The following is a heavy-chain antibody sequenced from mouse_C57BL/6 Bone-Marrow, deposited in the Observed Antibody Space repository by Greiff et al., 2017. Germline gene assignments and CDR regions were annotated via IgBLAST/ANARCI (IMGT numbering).Heavy chain of an antibody. V-gene: IGHV1-81*01. CDR2: IYPRSGNT. CDR1: GYTFTSYG. D-gene: IGHD3-2*02. Sequence: VKLVESGAELARPGASVKLSCKASGYTFTSYGISWVKQRTGQGLEWIGEIYPRSGNTYYNEKFKGKATLTADKSSSTAYMELRSLTSEDSAVYFCARRAQATDAMDYWGQGTSVTVSS. CDR3: ARRAQATDAMDY. J-gene: IGHJ4*01.